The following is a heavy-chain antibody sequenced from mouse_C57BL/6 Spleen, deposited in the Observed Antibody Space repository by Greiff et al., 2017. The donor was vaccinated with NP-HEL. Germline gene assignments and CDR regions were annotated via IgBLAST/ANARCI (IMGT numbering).Heavy chain of an antibody. V-gene: IGHV5-4*01. D-gene: IGHD1-1*01. CDR2: ISDGGSYT. CDR1: GFTFSSYA. Sequence: EVHLVESGGGLVKPGGSLKLSCAASGFTFSSYAMPWVRQTPEKRLEWVATISDGGSYTYYPDNVKGRFTISRDNAKNNLYLQMSHLKSEDTAMYYCARDENDYGSSYDAMDYWGQGTSVTVSS. CDR3: ARDENDYGSSYDAMDY. J-gene: IGHJ4*01.